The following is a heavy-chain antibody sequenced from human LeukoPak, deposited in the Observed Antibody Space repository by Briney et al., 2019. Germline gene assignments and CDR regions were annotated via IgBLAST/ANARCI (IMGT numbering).Heavy chain of an antibody. D-gene: IGHD5-18*01. CDR2: IRSKANSYAT. J-gene: IGHJ4*02. V-gene: IGHV3-73*01. Sequence: GGSLRLSCAASGFTFSGSAMHWVRQASGKGLEWVGRIRSKANSYATAYAASVKGRFTISRDESKNTAYLQMNSLKTEDTAVYYCSGGYSYGGWYFDYWGQGTLVTVSS. CDR1: GFTFSGSA. CDR3: SGGYSYGGWYFDY.